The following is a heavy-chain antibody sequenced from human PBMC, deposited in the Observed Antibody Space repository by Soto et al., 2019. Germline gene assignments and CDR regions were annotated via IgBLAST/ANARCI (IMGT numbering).Heavy chain of an antibody. V-gene: IGHV4-59*01. Sequence: SETLSLTCTVSGDSISTFYWGWMRQSPGKELEWIGYVYYTGSTNYNPSLKSRVTISVDRSKNQFSLKPTSANAADTAVYYCARGRTVRNYADDSSDYFYFFDYWGQGTQVTVSS. CDR2: VYYTGST. J-gene: IGHJ4*02. CDR3: ARGRTVRNYADDSSDYFYFFDY. CDR1: GDSISTFY. D-gene: IGHD3-22*01.